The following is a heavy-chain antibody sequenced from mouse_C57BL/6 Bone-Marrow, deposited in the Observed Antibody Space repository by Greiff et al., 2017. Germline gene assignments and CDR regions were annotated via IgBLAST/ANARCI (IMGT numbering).Heavy chain of an antibody. Sequence: VKLMASGPGLVAPSQCLSITCTVSGFTFTSYAIRWVRQPPGKGLEWLGVIWTGGSTNYNSALNSRLSISKNKSKSQVFLKMNRLQTDDTARYYGARKWDFYAMDYGGQGTSVTVSS. J-gene: IGHJ4*01. D-gene: IGHD4-1*01. CDR3: ARKWDFYAMDY. CDR2: IWTGGST. V-gene: IGHV2-9-1*01. CDR1: GFTFTSYA.